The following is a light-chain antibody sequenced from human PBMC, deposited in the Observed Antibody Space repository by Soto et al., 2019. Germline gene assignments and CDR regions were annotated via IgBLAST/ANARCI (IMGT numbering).Light chain of an antibody. J-gene: IGLJ2*01. V-gene: IGLV2-14*01. CDR3: SSYTSSSTLV. Sequence: QSALTQPASVSGSPGQSITISCTGTRRDVGGYNYVSWYQQYPGKSPKLLIYEVTHRPSGVSNRFSGSKSGNTASLTISGLQAEDEADYYCSSYTSSSTLVFGGGTKLTVL. CDR2: EVT. CDR1: RRDVGGYNY.